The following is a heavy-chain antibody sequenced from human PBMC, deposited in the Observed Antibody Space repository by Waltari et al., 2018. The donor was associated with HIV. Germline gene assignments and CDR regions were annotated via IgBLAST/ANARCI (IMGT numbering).Heavy chain of an antibody. D-gene: IGHD6-6*01. V-gene: IGHV1-3*01. CDR3: ARGAFSRRTRTSSRLWAS. CDR1: GDSISTSV. J-gene: IGHJ5*02. Sequence: QFVQSGAEVKKPGASITVSCEVSGDSISTSVVPWLRQAPGHRPEWMGLINAATGRTQVAQQFQGRLNFTRDTSANVAYMALSALRFEDTAVYYCARGAFSRRTRTSSRLWASWGQGTTVTVSS. CDR2: INAATGRT.